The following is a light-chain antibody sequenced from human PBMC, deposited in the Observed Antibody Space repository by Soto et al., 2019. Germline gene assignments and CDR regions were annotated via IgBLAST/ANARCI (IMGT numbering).Light chain of an antibody. Sequence: QSVLTQPASVSGSPGQSITIYCPGTSSDVGGYNYVSWYKQHPGKAPKLMIYDVSNRPSGVSNRFSGSKSGNTASLPISGRQAEDEADYYCSSYTSSSTLVFVGGTKLTVL. CDR2: DVS. CDR3: SSYTSSSTLV. V-gene: IGLV2-14*01. J-gene: IGLJ2*01. CDR1: SSDVGGYNY.